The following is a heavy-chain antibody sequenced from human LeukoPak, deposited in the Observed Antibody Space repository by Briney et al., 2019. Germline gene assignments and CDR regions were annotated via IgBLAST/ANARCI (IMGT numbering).Heavy chain of an antibody. CDR3: ARVQAGKWDFDY. V-gene: IGHV3-48*01. J-gene: IGHJ4*02. Sequence: PGGSLRLSCAASGFAFSTYSMNWVRQAPGQGLEWVSYIRSDSSIIYYADSVQGRFTISRDNGKNPLYLQMNSLRAEDTAVYFCARVQAGKWDFDYWGQGTLVTVSS. CDR2: IRSDSSII. D-gene: IGHD1-26*01. CDR1: GFAFSTYS.